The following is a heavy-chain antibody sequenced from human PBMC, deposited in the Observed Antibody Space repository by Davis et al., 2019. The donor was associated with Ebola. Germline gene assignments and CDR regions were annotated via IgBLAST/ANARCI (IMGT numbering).Heavy chain of an antibody. V-gene: IGHV4-39*07. CDR2: IYHSGST. Sequence: SETLSLTCAVSGAFVSSGGYSWIWIRQPPGKGLEWIGSIYHSGSTNYSPSLKSRVTISADTSKNQFSLRLKFVTAADTAMYYCARDYVYWGQGILVTVSS. D-gene: IGHD1-14*01. CDR1: GAFVSSGGYS. J-gene: IGHJ4*02. CDR3: ARDYVY.